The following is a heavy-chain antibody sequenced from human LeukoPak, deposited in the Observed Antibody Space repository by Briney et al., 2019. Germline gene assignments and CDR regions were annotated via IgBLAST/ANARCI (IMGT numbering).Heavy chain of an antibody. V-gene: IGHV4-61*01. CDR1: GGSVSSGSYY. CDR3: AREEQWTPRYFQH. Sequence: PSETLSLTCTVSGGSVSSGSYYWSWIRQPPGKGLEWIGYIYYSGSTNYNPSLKSRVTISVDTSKNQFSLKLSSVTAADTAVYYCAREEQWTPRYFQHWGQGTLVTVSS. CDR2: IYYSGST. D-gene: IGHD6-19*01. J-gene: IGHJ1*01.